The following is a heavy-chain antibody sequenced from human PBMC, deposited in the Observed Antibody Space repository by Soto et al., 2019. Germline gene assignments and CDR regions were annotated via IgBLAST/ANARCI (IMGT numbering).Heavy chain of an antibody. V-gene: IGHV4-59*01. Sequence: PSETLSLTCTVSGGSISSYYWSWIRQPPGKGLEWIGYIYYSGSTNYNPSLKSRVTISVDTSKNRFSLKLSSVTAADTAVYYCARIITYYDILTGYYIRYFDYWGQGTLVTVSS. D-gene: IGHD3-9*01. CDR2: IYYSGST. CDR1: GGSISSYY. J-gene: IGHJ4*02. CDR3: ARIITYYDILTGYYIRYFDY.